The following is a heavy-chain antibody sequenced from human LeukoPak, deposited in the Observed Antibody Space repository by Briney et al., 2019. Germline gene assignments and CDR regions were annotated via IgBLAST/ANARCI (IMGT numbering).Heavy chain of an antibody. J-gene: IGHJ3*01. D-gene: IGHD2-2*01. V-gene: IGHV4-39*02. Sequence: SETLSLTCTVSGDSVSTNSYFWGWIRQSPGKGLEWIASIYYSGNTYYNPSLKSRVTISEDTSKNQFSLKLNSVTAADTAVYYCARDGDAVSAAIAGAFDLWGRGTMVTVSS. CDR1: GDSVSTNSYF. CDR3: ARDGDAVSAAIAGAFDL. CDR2: IYYSGNT.